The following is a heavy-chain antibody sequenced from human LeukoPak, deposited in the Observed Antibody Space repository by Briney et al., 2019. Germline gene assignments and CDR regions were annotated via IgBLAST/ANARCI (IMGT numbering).Heavy chain of an antibody. CDR3: AKAPYYYGSGSSLPMYYFDY. CDR1: GFTFDDYA. J-gene: IGHJ4*02. V-gene: IGHV3-9*01. Sequence: GGSLRLSCAASGFTFDDYAMHWVRQAPGKGLEWVSGISWNSGSIGYADSVKGRFTISRDNAKNSLYLQMNSLRAEDTALYYCAKAPYYYGSGSSLPMYYFDYWGQGTLVTVSS. D-gene: IGHD3-10*01. CDR2: ISWNSGSI.